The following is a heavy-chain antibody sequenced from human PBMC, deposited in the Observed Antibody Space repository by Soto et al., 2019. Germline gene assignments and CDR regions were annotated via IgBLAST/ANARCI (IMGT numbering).Heavy chain of an antibody. CDR2: INTGGSPE. CDR3: ATARIYYQT. J-gene: IGHJ5*02. D-gene: IGHD3-10*01. Sequence: PVGSLRLSCTVSGFAFRHNYLTCVRHSPGKWLEWLSYINTGGSPEYYADSVKGRFTISTDIAKKSLYLQMDSLRADDTGVYYCATARIYYQTWGQGTLVNVSS. CDR1: GFAFRHNY. V-gene: IGHV3-11*01.